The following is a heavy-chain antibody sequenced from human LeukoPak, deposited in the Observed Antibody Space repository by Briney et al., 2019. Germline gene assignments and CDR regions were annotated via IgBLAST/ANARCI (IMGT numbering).Heavy chain of an antibody. CDR1: GFTFSSYE. Sequence: GGSLRLSCAASGFTFSSYEMNWVRQAPGKGLEWVSSISSSSTFIYYTDSVKGRFTISRDNAKNSLYLQMNSLRDGDTAVYYCARDVPVAGAPFDYWGQGTLVTVSS. J-gene: IGHJ4*02. V-gene: IGHV3-48*02. D-gene: IGHD6-19*01. CDR2: ISSSSTFI. CDR3: ARDVPVAGAPFDY.